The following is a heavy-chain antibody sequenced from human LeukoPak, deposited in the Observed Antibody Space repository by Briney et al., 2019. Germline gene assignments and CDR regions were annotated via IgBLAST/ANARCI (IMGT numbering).Heavy chain of an antibody. CDR2: INHSGST. Sequence: SETLSLTCAVYGGSFSGYYWSWIRQPPGKGLEWIGEINHSGSTNYNPSLKSRVTISVDTSKNQFSLKLSSVTAADTAVYYCAGMGAAAGTETIDYWGQGTLVTVSS. D-gene: IGHD6-13*01. V-gene: IGHV4-34*01. CDR1: GGSFSGYY. CDR3: AGMGAAAGTETIDY. J-gene: IGHJ4*02.